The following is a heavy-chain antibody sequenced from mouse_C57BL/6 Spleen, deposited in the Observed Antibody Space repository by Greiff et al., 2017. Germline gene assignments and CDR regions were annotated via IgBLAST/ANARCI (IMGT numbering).Heavy chain of an antibody. CDR3: ARVLLRIYWCFDV. Sequence: PGQGLEWIGEIDPSDSYTNFNQKFKGKSTLTVDKSSSTAYMQLSSRTSEDSAVYYCARVLLRIYWCFDVWGTGTTVTVSA. CDR2: IDPSDSYT. V-gene: IGHV1-69*01. D-gene: IGHD1-1*01. J-gene: IGHJ1*03.